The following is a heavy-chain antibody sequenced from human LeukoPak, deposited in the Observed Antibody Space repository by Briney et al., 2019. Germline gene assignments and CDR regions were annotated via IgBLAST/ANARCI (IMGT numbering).Heavy chain of an antibody. CDR3: AILRRGY. V-gene: IGHV3-30*03. CDR2: ISYDGSNK. J-gene: IGHJ4*02. CDR1: GFTSSTFSTYA. D-gene: IGHD3-10*01. Sequence: GGSLRLSCAASGFTSSTFSTYAMSWVRQAPGKGLEWVAVISYDGSNKYYADSVKGRFTISRDNSKNTLYLQMNSLRPEDTAVYYCAILRRGYWGQGTLVTVSS.